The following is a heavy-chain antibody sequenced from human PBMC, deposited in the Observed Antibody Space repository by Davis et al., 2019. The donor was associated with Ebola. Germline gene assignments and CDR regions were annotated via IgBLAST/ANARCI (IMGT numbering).Heavy chain of an antibody. CDR2: IRSKANSYAT. D-gene: IGHD4-17*01. V-gene: IGHV3-73*01. Sequence: GGSLRLSCAASGFTFSGSAMHWVRQASGKGLEWVGRIRSKANSYATAYAASVKSRFTISRDDSKNTAYLQMNSLKTEDTAVYYCTNAVTTTDYWGQGTLVTVSS. J-gene: IGHJ4*02. CDR1: GFTFSGSA. CDR3: TNAVTTTDY.